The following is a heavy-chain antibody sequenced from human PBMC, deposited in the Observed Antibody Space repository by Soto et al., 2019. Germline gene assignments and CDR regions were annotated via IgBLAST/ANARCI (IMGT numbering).Heavy chain of an antibody. D-gene: IGHD3-16*02. J-gene: IGHJ6*02. Sequence: SETLSLTCAVYGGSFSGYYWSWIRQPPGKGLEWIGEINHSGSTNYNPSLKSRVTLSVDTSKNQFSLKLSSVTAADTAVYYCARGRLGGVIVITAYYYYGMDVWGQGTTVTVSS. CDR1: GGSFSGYY. V-gene: IGHV4-34*01. CDR3: ARGRLGGVIVITAYYYYGMDV. CDR2: INHSGST.